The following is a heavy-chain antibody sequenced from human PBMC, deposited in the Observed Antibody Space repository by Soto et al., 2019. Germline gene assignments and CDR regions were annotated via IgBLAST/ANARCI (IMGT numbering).Heavy chain of an antibody. Sequence: SETLSLTCAVSSGSISSSNWWSWVRQPPGKGLEWIGEIYHSGSTNYNPSLKSRVTISVDKSKNQFSLKLSSVTAADTAVYYCAGSSTSCLRAVCYYYYMDVWGKGTTVTVSS. CDR3: AGSSTSCLRAVCYYYYMDV. D-gene: IGHD2-2*01. CDR2: IYHSGST. CDR1: SGSISSSNW. J-gene: IGHJ6*03. V-gene: IGHV4-4*02.